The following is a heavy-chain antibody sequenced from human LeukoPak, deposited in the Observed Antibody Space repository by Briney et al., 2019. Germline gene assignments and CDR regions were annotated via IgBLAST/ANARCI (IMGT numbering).Heavy chain of an antibody. Sequence: GRSLRLSCAASGFTFSSYGMHWVRQAPGKGLEWVAVIWYDGSNKYYADSVKGRFTISRDNSKNTLYLQMNSLRAEDTAVYYCAKDFRRYDFDPWGQGTLVTVSS. V-gene: IGHV3-33*06. CDR2: IWYDGSNK. J-gene: IGHJ5*02. D-gene: IGHD3-3*01. CDR1: GFTFSSYG. CDR3: AKDFRRYDFDP.